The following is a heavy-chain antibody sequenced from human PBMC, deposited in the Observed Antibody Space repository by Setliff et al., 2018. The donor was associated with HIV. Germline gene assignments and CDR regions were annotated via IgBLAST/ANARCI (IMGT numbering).Heavy chain of an antibody. CDR1: GYTFTNYD. Sequence: ASVKVSCKASGYTFTNYDINWVRQATGQGLEWMGWMSPKSGNTGYAQKFQGRVTMTRNTPISTVYMELSSLRSEDTAVYYCARSRPQISIFGLVQDYWGQGTLVTVSS. CDR2: MSPKSGNT. J-gene: IGHJ4*02. D-gene: IGHD3-3*01. CDR3: ARSRPQISIFGLVQDY. V-gene: IGHV1-8*02.